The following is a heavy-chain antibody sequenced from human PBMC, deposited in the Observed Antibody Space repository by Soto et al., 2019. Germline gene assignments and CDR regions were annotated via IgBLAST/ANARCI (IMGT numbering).Heavy chain of an antibody. CDR2: IYYNGNT. CDR3: ARDNVWGRGWFDP. V-gene: IGHV4-59*01. J-gene: IGHJ5*02. CDR1: GGSLSSNF. D-gene: IGHD3-16*01. Sequence: PSDTLSLTCTVSGGSLSSNFCSCIRQSPGKRLEWIGYIYYNGNTNYNLSLASRVTISVDTSKNHFSLKLSSVTAADTAVYYCARDNVWGRGWFDPWGQGTLVTVSS.